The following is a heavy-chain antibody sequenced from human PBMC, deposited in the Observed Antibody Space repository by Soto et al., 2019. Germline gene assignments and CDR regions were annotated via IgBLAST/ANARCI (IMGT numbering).Heavy chain of an antibody. Sequence: PXEFLRLSCAAFGFAFSSYEMNWFRQAPGKGLEWVSYISSSGSTIYYADSVKGRFTISRDNAKNSLYLQMNSLRVEDTAVYYCARDMIRRRGSSGWFEGHYYGMEVWGQGTTVTVLS. J-gene: IGHJ6*01. CDR2: ISSSGSTI. V-gene: IGHV3-48*03. CDR1: GFAFSSYE. CDR3: ARDMIRRRGSSGWFEGHYYGMEV. D-gene: IGHD6-19*01.